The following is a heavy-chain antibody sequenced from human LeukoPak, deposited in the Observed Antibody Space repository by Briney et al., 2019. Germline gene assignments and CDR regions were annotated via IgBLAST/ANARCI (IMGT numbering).Heavy chain of an antibody. CDR2: MNPNSGNT. Sequence: ASVKVSCKASGYTFTSYDINWVRQATGQGLEWMGWMNPNSGNTGYVQKFQGRVTMTRNTSISTAYMELSSLRSEDTAVYYCARGRSHRYYYGSGSYLVGYWGQGTLVTVSS. CDR1: GYTFTSYD. CDR3: ARGRSHRYYYGSGSYLVGY. V-gene: IGHV1-8*01. D-gene: IGHD3-10*01. J-gene: IGHJ4*02.